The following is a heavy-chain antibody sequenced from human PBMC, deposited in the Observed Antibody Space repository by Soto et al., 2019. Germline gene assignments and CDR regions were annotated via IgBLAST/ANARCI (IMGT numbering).Heavy chain of an antibody. CDR1: GGTFSDYT. Sequence: ASVKVSCKASGGTFSDYTMSWLRQAPGRGLEWMGGIIPMIGATNNAQKLQGRPTITADKSTGTVYMELNSLRSDDTAVYYCARYWSAGTLYGAFDIWGQGTEVTVSS. D-gene: IGHD2-15*01. J-gene: IGHJ3*02. V-gene: IGHV1-69*06. CDR3: ARYWSAGTLYGAFDI. CDR2: IIPMIGAT.